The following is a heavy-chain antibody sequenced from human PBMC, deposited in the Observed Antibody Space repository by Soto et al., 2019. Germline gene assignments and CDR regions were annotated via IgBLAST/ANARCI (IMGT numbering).Heavy chain of an antibody. CDR3: ARRSRDGDGTFDL. Sequence: ASVKVSCKAAAYTFTSYDINWVRQATGQDFEWMGWMNPNNGNTAYAQKFQGRVTMTRDTSKSTAFMELSSLTSEDTAVYYCARRSRDGDGTFDLWGQGTLVTVSS. J-gene: IGHJ4*02. V-gene: IGHV1-8*01. CDR2: MNPNNGNT. D-gene: IGHD1-26*01. CDR1: AYTFTSYD.